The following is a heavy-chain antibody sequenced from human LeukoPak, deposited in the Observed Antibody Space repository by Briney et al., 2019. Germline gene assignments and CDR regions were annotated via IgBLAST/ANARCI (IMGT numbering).Heavy chain of an antibody. J-gene: IGHJ4*02. CDR1: GFVFSNYG. CDR3: ARWDSGRYTSNYYFDY. D-gene: IGHD1-26*01. V-gene: IGHV3-30*03. CDR2: ISYHGYTQ. Sequence: GGSLRLSCAASGFVFSNYGMHWVRQAPGKGLEWVAAISYHGYTQYYADSVKGQFTISRDNSKNTLYLQMNSLTEGDTAVYCCARWDSGRYTSNYYFDYWGQGALVTVSS.